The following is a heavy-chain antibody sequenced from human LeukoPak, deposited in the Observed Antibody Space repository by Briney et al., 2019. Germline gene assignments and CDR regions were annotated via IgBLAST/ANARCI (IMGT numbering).Heavy chain of an antibody. D-gene: IGHD6-6*01. Sequence: SVKVSCKASGGTFHSYAISWVRQAPGQGLEWMGGIIPIFSTANYAQKLQGRVTITTDESTSTAYMELSSLRSEDTAVYYCARGPVRAYFQHWGQGTLVTVSS. J-gene: IGHJ1*01. CDR3: ARGPVRAYFQH. V-gene: IGHV1-69*05. CDR2: IIPIFSTA. CDR1: GGTFHSYA.